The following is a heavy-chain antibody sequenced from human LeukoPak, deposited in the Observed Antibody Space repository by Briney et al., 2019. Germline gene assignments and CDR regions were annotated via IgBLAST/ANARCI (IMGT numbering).Heavy chain of an antibody. CDR1: GYTFTSYD. V-gene: IGHV1-8*01. CDR3: ARGRFRWELEIRDFDY. Sequence: ASVKVSCKASGYTFTSYDINWVRQATGQGLGWMGWMNPNSGNTGYAQKFQGRVTMTRDTSISTAYMELSSLRSEDTAVYYCARGRFRWELEIRDFDYWGQGTLVTVSS. J-gene: IGHJ4*02. CDR2: MNPNSGNT. D-gene: IGHD1-26*01.